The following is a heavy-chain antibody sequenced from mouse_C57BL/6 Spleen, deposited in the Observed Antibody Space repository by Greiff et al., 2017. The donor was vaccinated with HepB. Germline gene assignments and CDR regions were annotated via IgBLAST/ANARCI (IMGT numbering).Heavy chain of an antibody. CDR2: IRSKSNNYAT. V-gene: IGHV10-1*01. J-gene: IGHJ4*01. CDR1: GFSFNTYA. Sequence: EVKLLESGGGLVQPKGSLKLSCAASGFSFNTYAMNWVRQAPGKGLEWVARIRSKSNNYATYYADSVKDRFTISRDDSESMLYLQMNNLKTEDTAMYYCVRRGFSYAMDYWGQGTSVTVSS. CDR3: VRRGFSYAMDY.